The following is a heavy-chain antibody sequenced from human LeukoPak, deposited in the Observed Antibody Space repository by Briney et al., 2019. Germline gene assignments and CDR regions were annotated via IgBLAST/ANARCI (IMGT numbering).Heavy chain of an antibody. CDR3: ARDALWFGELFHYYFDY. Sequence: PGGSLRLSCAASGFTFSSYAMSWVRQAPGKGLEWVSAISGSGGSTYYADSVKGRFTISRDNAKNSLYLQMNSLRAEDTAVYYCARDALWFGELFHYYFDYWGQGTLVTVSS. D-gene: IGHD3-10*01. V-gene: IGHV3-23*01. CDR2: ISGSGGST. CDR1: GFTFSSYA. J-gene: IGHJ4*02.